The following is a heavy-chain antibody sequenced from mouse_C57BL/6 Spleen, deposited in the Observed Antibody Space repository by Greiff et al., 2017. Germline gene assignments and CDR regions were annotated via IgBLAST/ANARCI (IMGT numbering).Heavy chain of an antibody. V-gene: IGHV5-17*01. CDR3: ARPLGPYYFDY. J-gene: IGHJ2*01. D-gene: IGHD4-1*01. CDR1: GFTFSDYG. CDR2: ISSGSSTI. Sequence: EVNVVESGGGLVKPGGSLKLSCAASGFTFSDYGMHWVRQAPEKGLEWVAYISSGSSTIYYADTVKGRFTISRDNAKNTLFLQMTSLRSEDTAMYYCARPLGPYYFDYWGQGTTLTVSS.